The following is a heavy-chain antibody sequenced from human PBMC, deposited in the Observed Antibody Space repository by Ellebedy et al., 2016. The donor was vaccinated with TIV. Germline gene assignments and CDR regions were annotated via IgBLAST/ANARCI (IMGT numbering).Heavy chain of an antibody. CDR3: ARVVIDHYYFYYMDV. J-gene: IGHJ6*03. Sequence: SETLSLXCAVYGGSFSGYYWSWIRQPPGKGLEWIGEINHSGSSKYNPSLKSRVTISVDTSKDQFSLRLRSVTAADTAVYYCARVVIDHYYFYYMDVWGKGTTVTVSS. CDR1: GGSFSGYY. V-gene: IGHV4-34*01. D-gene: IGHD3-16*02. CDR2: INHSGSS.